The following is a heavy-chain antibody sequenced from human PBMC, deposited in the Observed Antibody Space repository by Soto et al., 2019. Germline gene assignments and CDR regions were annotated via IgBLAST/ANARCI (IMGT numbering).Heavy chain of an antibody. CDR2: ISYDGSNK. Sequence: GGSLRLSCAASGFTFSSYAMHWVRQAPGKGLEWVAVISYDGSNKYYADSVKGRFTISRDNSKNTLYLQMNSLSAEDTAVYYCAIDLTQNYYGSGSPNYYYYGMDVWVQGTTVTVS. V-gene: IGHV3-30-3*01. J-gene: IGHJ6*02. CDR1: GFTFSSYA. CDR3: AIDLTQNYYGSGSPNYYYYGMDV. D-gene: IGHD3-10*01.